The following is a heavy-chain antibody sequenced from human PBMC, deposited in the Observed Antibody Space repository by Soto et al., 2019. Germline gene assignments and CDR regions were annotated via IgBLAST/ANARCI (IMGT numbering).Heavy chain of an antibody. V-gene: IGHV1-69*06. Sequence: QVQLVQSGAEVKKAGSSVKVSCKASGGTFSRYAISWVLQAPGQGLEWMGGLIPIFGTTSYAQKFQGRVTINADKSTSTADMAQSSLRSEDTAMYYCASGSMTTVTQNTYHYGLDVWGQVTTVTVSS. CDR2: LIPIFGTT. CDR3: ASGSMTTVTQNTYHYGLDV. D-gene: IGHD4-17*01. CDR1: GGTFSRYA. J-gene: IGHJ6*02.